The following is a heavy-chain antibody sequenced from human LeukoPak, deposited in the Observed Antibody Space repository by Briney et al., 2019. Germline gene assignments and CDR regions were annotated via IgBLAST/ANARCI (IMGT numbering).Heavy chain of an antibody. Sequence: PGGSLRLSCAASGFTFSSYAMSWVRQAPGKGLEWVSAISGSGGSTYYADSVKGRFTISRDNSKNILYLHMNDLRADDTAVYYCARGGTKTTFSLFDYWGQGTRVFVSS. CDR3: ARGGTKTTFSLFDY. J-gene: IGHJ4*02. V-gene: IGHV3-23*01. D-gene: IGHD2/OR15-2a*01. CDR2: ISGSGGST. CDR1: GFTFSSYA.